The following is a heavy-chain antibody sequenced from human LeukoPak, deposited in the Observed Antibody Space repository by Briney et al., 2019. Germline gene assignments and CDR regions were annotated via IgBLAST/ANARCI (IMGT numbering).Heavy chain of an antibody. CDR3: AREAAWGQWYFDY. Sequence: PGMSLRLSCAASGFTSRSYGMHWVRQAPGKGLEWVAVVADDGNHKVYADSAKGRFTIYRDNSKNTLYLQMDSLRAEDTAVYYCAREAAWGQWYFDYWGQGTLVTVSS. CDR2: VADDGNHK. CDR1: GFTSRSYG. V-gene: IGHV3-30*03. J-gene: IGHJ4*03. D-gene: IGHD2-15*01.